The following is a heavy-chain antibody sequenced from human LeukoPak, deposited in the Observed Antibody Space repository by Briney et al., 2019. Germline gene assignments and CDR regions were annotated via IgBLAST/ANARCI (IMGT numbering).Heavy chain of an antibody. CDR1: GGSFSGYY. J-gene: IGHJ5*02. CDR3: ARGRRAPSWFDP. Sequence: SETLSLTCAVYGGSFSGYYWSWIRQPPGKGLEWIGEINHSGSTNYNPSLKSRVTISVDTSKNQFSLKLSSVTAADTAVYCCARGRRAPSWFDPWGQGTLVTVSS. CDR2: INHSGST. V-gene: IGHV4-34*01.